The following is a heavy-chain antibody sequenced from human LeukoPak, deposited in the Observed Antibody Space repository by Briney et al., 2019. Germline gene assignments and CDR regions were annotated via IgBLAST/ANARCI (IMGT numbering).Heavy chain of an antibody. CDR2: ISAYNGNT. D-gene: IGHD4-17*01. CDR1: GYTFTSYG. CDR3: ARDRRLSYYGLTLHPDAFDI. Sequence: EASVKVSCKASGYTFTSYGISWVRQAPGQGLEWMGWISAYNGNTNYAQKLQGRVTMTTDTSTSTAYMELRSLRSDDTAVYYCARDRRLSYYGLTLHPDAFDIWGQGTMVTVSS. V-gene: IGHV1-18*01. J-gene: IGHJ3*02.